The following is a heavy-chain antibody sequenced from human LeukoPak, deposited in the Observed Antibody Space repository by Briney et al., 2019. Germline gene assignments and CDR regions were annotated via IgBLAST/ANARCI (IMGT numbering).Heavy chain of an antibody. CDR2: IYTSGST. V-gene: IGHV4-4*09. CDR1: GGSISSYY. J-gene: IGHJ4*02. Sequence: SETLSLTCTVSGGSISSYYWSWIRQPPGKGLEWIGYIYTSGSTNYNPSLKSRVTISVDTSKNQFSLKLSSVTAADTAVYYCARHAGPAATDYWGQGTLVTVSS. D-gene: IGHD2-2*01. CDR3: ARHAGPAATDY.